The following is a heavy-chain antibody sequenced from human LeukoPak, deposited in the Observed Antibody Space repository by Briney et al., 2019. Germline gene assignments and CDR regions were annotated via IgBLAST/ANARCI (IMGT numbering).Heavy chain of an antibody. CDR3: ARDGSIAVAGSVDY. CDR1: GGSFSGYY. D-gene: IGHD6-19*01. Sequence: SETLSLTCAVYGGSFSGYYWSWIRQPPGKGLEWIGEINHSGSTNYNPSLKSRVTISVDTSKNQFSLKLSSVTAADAAVYYCARDGSIAVAGSVDYWGQGTLVTVSS. V-gene: IGHV4-34*01. CDR2: INHSGST. J-gene: IGHJ4*02.